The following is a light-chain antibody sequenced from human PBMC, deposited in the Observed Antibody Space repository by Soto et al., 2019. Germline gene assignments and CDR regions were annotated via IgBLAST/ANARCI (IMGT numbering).Light chain of an antibody. Sequence: QAVVTQPPSVSGAPGQRVTISCTGSRSNIRAGYAVHWYQQLPGTAPKLLIYDNTNRPSGVPDRFSASESGTSASLAITGLQSEDEAHYYCQSYDTSLSASVFGGGTKVTVL. V-gene: IGLV1-40*01. CDR3: QSYDTSLSASV. J-gene: IGLJ2*01. CDR1: RSNIRAGYA. CDR2: DNT.